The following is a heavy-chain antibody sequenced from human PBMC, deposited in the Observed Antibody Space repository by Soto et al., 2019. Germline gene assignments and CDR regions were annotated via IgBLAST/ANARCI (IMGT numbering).Heavy chain of an antibody. CDR2: IIPILGIA. J-gene: IGHJ4*02. V-gene: IGHV1-69*02. D-gene: IGHD6-13*01. Sequence: QVQLVQSGAEVKKPGSSVKVSCKASGGTFSSYTISWVRQAPGQGLEWMGRIIPILGIANYAQKFQGRVXXXAXXXTXXXXXXXXXXXXXXXXXXXXXRXGXXQQLPXGDSDYWGQGTLVTV. CDR1: GGTFSSYT. CDR3: XRXGXXQQLPXGDSDY.